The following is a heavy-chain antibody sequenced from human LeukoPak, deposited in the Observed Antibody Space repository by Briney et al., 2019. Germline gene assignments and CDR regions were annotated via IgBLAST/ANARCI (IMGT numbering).Heavy chain of an antibody. J-gene: IGHJ5*02. Sequence: GGSLRLSCAASGFTFSSYWMHWVRQAPGKGLVWVSRINSDGSSTSYADSVKDRFTISRDNAKNTLYLQMNSLRAEDTAVYYCGRGLTRDWFDPWGQGTLVTVSS. D-gene: IGHD3-9*01. CDR3: GRGLTRDWFDP. CDR2: INSDGSST. V-gene: IGHV3-74*01. CDR1: GFTFSSYW.